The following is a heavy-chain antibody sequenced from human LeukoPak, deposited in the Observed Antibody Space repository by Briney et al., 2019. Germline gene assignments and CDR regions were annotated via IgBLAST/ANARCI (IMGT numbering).Heavy chain of an antibody. CDR3: ARDVAPIDY. CDR1: GFTFSSYE. J-gene: IGHJ4*02. V-gene: IGHV3-48*03. Sequence: GGSLRPSCAASGFTFSSYEMNWVRQAPGKGLEWVSYISSSVTAMYYADSMKGRFTISRYNATNSLYLQMNSLRAEDTAVYYCARDVAPIDYWGQGTLVTVSS. CDR2: ISSSVTAM.